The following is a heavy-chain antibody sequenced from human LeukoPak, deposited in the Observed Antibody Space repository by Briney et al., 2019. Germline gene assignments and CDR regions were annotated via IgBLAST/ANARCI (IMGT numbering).Heavy chain of an antibody. Sequence: ASVKVSCKASGYTFTSYYMHWARQAPGQGLEWMGIINPSGGSTSYAQKFQGRVTMTRDMSTSTVYMELSSLRSEDTAVYYCARDGTGPNYYYYYMDVWGKGTTDTVSS. J-gene: IGHJ6*03. D-gene: IGHD1-1*01. CDR2: INPSGGST. V-gene: IGHV1-46*01. CDR1: GYTFTSYY. CDR3: ARDGTGPNYYYYYMDV.